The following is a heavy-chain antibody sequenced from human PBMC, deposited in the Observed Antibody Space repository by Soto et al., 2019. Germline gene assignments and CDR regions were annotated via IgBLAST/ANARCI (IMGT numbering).Heavy chain of an antibody. J-gene: IGHJ4*02. Sequence: LRLSCSASGFTFSSYAMHWVRQAPGKGLEYVSAISSNGGSTYYADSVKGRFTISRDNSKNTLYLQMSSLRAEDTAVYYCVKALRYFDWLPDFDYWGQGTLVTVSS. CDR2: ISSNGGST. D-gene: IGHD3-9*01. CDR1: GFTFSSYA. V-gene: IGHV3-64D*06. CDR3: VKALRYFDWLPDFDY.